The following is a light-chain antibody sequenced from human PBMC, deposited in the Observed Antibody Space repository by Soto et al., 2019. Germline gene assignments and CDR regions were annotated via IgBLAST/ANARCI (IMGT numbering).Light chain of an antibody. Sequence: QSALTQPRSVSGSPGQSVTISCTGTSSDVGGYNYVSWYQQHPGKAPKLMIYDVSKRPSGVPDRFSGSKSGNTASLTISGLQAEDEAAYYCFSYAGSFVVFGGGTKLTVL. V-gene: IGLV2-11*01. J-gene: IGLJ2*01. CDR3: FSYAGSFVV. CDR1: SSDVGGYNY. CDR2: DVS.